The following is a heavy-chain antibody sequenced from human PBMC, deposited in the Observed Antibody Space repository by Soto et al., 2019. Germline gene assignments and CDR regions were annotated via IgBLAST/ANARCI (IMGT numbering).Heavy chain of an antibody. CDR2: ISYDGNNK. Sequence: QVQLVESGGGVVQPGRSLRLSCTASGFTFSSYGMHWVRQAPGKGLEWVAVISYDGNNKYYADSVKGRFTISRDNSKNTLYLQMNSLRAEDTAVYYCANVFLWSRYSSGWPLDYWGQGTLVTVSS. D-gene: IGHD6-19*01. CDR3: ANVFLWSRYSSGWPLDY. V-gene: IGHV3-30*18. J-gene: IGHJ4*02. CDR1: GFTFSSYG.